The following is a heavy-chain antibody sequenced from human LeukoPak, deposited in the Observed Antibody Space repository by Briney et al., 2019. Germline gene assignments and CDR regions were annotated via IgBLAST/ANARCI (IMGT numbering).Heavy chain of an antibody. Sequence: ASVKVSCKASGYTFTSYDINWVRQAPGQGLEWMGWINPNSADTGYAQKFLGRVTMTRDMSISTIYMELTRLRSDDTALYYCARWDGYSSSPDYWGQGTLVTVSS. CDR2: INPNSADT. CDR3: ARWDGYSSSPDY. V-gene: IGHV1-2*02. CDR1: GYTFTSYD. J-gene: IGHJ4*02. D-gene: IGHD6-13*01.